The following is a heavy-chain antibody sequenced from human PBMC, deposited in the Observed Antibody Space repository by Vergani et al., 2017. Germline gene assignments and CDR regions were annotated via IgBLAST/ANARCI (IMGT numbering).Heavy chain of an antibody. V-gene: IGHV4-59*01. J-gene: IGHJ3*02. CDR1: GCSITNTF. D-gene: IGHD3-16*01. CDR2: IHHSGAT. CDR3: ARDTFHFDSENYDDVFDS. Sequence: QVQLQESGPGLVKPSETLSLPFTVSGCSITNTFWIWIRLPPGKGLEWIGYIHHSGATNSKSSLRSRVSISIDTSKSSFSLRLSSVTTADTAMYYCARDTFHFDSENYDDVFDSWGQGTMVIVSS.